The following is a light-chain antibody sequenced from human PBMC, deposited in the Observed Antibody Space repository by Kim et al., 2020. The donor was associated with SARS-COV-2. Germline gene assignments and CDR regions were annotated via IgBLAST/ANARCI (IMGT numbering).Light chain of an antibody. V-gene: IGLV1-51*01. CDR1: SSNIWNNY. Sequence: GKKVNISGSGSSSNIWNNYVSWYQQLPGTAPKALIYDNNKRPSGVPDRFSGSKSGTSATLGITGLQTGDEADYYCGTWDSSLSAAVFGGGTQLTVL. J-gene: IGLJ7*01. CDR3: GTWDSSLSAAV. CDR2: DNN.